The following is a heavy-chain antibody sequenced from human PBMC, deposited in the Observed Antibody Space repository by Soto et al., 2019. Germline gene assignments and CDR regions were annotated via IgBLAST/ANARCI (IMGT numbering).Heavy chain of an antibody. J-gene: IGHJ6*02. D-gene: IGHD2-15*01. CDR1: GGSISSGDYY. V-gene: IGHV4-30-4*01. CDR2: IYYSGST. Sequence: ASETLSLTCTVSGGSISSGDYYWSWIRQPPGKGLEWIGYIYYSGSTYYNPSLKSRVTISVDTSKNQFSLKLSSVTAADTAVYYCARAGGKHYGMDVWGQGTTVTVSS. CDR3: ARAGGKHYGMDV.